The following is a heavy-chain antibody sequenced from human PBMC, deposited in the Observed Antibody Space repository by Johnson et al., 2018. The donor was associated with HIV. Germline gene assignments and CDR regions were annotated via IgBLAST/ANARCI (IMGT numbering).Heavy chain of an antibody. CDR3: ARGGYYDILTGYYALAAFDI. CDR2: TRNKANSYTT. CDR1: GFMFSNYG. J-gene: IGHJ3*02. Sequence: EVQLVESGGGVVQPGGSLRLSCAASGFMFSNYGMHWVRQAPGKGLVWVGRTRNKANSYTTEYAASVKGRFTISRDVSKNSLYLQMNSLKTEDTAVYYCARGGYYDILTGYYALAAFDIWGQGTMVTVSS. V-gene: IGHV3-72*01. D-gene: IGHD3-9*01.